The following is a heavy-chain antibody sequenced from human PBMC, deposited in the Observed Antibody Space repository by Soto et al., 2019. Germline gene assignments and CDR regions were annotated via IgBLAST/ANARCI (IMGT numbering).Heavy chain of an antibody. CDR2: IWYDGSNK. J-gene: IGHJ6*02. V-gene: IGHV3-33*08. D-gene: IGHD2-21*02. CDR1: GFTVNTYG. CDR3: ARSDCTGAYCYSWPFNYGVDV. Sequence: GGSLRLSCATSGFTVNTYGMHWVRQAPGKGLEWVAIIWYDGSNKYYADSVKGRFTISRDNSKNTLSLQMNSLRAEDTALYYCARSDCTGAYCYSWPFNYGVDVWGQGTPVTVSS.